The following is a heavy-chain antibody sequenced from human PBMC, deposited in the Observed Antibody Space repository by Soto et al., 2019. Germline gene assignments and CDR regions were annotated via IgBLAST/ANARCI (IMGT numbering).Heavy chain of an antibody. CDR3: ARHDVSYGQYNWFDP. D-gene: IGHD5-18*01. Sequence: QLQLQESGPGLVKPSETLSLTCTVSGGSISSSSYYWGWIRQPPGKGLEWIGSIYYSGSTYYNPSLKSRVTISVDTSKXQXXLKLXSVXXADTAVYYCARHDVSYGQYNWFDPWGQGTLVTVAS. CDR1: GGSISSSSYY. CDR2: IYYSGST. J-gene: IGHJ5*02. V-gene: IGHV4-39*01.